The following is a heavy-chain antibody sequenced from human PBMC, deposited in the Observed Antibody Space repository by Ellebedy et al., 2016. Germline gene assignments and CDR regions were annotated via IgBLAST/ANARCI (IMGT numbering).Heavy chain of an antibody. V-gene: IGHV1-69*13. CDR1: GGTFSSYA. CDR3: ARLGTTIFGVVIGDWFDP. J-gene: IGHJ5*02. CDR2: IIPIFGTA. D-gene: IGHD3-3*01. Sequence: ASVKVPCKASGGTFSSYAISWVRQAPGQGLEWMGGIIPIFGTANYAQKFQGRVTITADESTSTAYMELSSLRSEDTAVYYCARLGTTIFGVVIGDWFDPWGQGTLVTVSS.